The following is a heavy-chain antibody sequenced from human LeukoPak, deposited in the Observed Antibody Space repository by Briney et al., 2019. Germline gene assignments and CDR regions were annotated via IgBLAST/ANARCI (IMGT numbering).Heavy chain of an antibody. CDR2: ISSGGGST. V-gene: IGHV3-23*01. CDR3: AKDVGGYYFTYWSGCFDH. D-gene: IGHD3-10*01. J-gene: IGHJ4*02. CDR1: GFTFSSYA. Sequence: GGSLRLSCAGSGFTFSSYAMSWVRQAPGKGLEWVSGISSGGGSTYYADSVKGRFTISRDNSKNTLDLEMNSLRAEDTAAYYCAKDVGGYYFTYWSGCFDHWGQGTLVTVSS.